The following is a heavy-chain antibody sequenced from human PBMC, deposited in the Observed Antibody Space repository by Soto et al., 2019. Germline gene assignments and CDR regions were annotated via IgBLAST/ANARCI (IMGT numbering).Heavy chain of an antibody. V-gene: IGHV3-9*01. CDR3: AKDSSHSIGWSLDS. Sequence: EVQLVESGGNVVQSGRSLRLSCAASGFTIEDYAMHWVRQAPGRGLEWVSGISWNSENIVYVDSVKGRFTISKDNSKNSLYLQMDSLRTEDTALYYCAKDSSHSIGWSLDSWGQGTLVTVSS. CDR1: GFTIEDYA. J-gene: IGHJ4*02. D-gene: IGHD6-19*01. CDR2: ISWNSENI.